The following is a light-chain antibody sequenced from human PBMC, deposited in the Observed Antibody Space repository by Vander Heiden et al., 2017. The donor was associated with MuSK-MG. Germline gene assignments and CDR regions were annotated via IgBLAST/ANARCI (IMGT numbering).Light chain of an antibody. Sequence: DIVMTQSPDSLAVSLGERATINCKSSQSVLYSSNNKNYLAWYQQKPGQPPKLVLYWASTRESGVPDRFSGSGSGTDFTLTISSLQAEDVAVYYCHQYYGPPYTFGQGTKLEIK. CDR3: HQYYGPPYT. CDR2: WAS. V-gene: IGKV4-1*01. CDR1: QSVLYSSNNKNY. J-gene: IGKJ2*01.